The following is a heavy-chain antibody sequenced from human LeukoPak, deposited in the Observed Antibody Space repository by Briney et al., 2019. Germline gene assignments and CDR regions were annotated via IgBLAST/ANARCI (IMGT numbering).Heavy chain of an antibody. D-gene: IGHD4-17*01. J-gene: IGHJ3*02. CDR2: IDWDGDN. CDR1: GFSLTTNGMC. V-gene: IGHV2-70*11. CDR3: ARIMTTVTHDAFDI. Sequence: SGPTLVKATLTLTLTCTFSGFSLTTNGMCASWIRQPPGKALEWLARIDWDGDNYYSTSLRTRLTIPKDTSKNQVVLTMTNMDPVDTATYYCARIMTTVTHDAFDIWGQGTMVTVSS.